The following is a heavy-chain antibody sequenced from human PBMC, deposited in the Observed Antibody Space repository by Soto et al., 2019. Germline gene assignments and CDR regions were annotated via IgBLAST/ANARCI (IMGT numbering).Heavy chain of an antibody. CDR2: ISGSGGST. Sequence: EVQLLESGGGLVQPGGSLRISCAASGFTFSTYSMTWVRQAPGKGLEWVSTISGSGGSTYYIDSVKGRFTISRDNSKNTLYLPMNSLRADDTAVYYCAKDWTSIWGQGTMVTVSS. D-gene: IGHD3-3*01. CDR3: AKDWTSI. J-gene: IGHJ3*02. V-gene: IGHV3-23*01. CDR1: GFTFSTYS.